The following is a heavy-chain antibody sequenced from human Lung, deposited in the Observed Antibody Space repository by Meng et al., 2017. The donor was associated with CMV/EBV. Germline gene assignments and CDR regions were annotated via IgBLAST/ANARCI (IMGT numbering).Heavy chain of an antibody. CDR1: GFIFGDFW. Sequence: GEXXKISCEGSGFIFGDFWMNWVRQAPGKGLEWVASIEKDGREKFYVDSVKGRFTISRDNAKNTLYLQMNSLRYDDTAVYYCFMGHYSVAWGQGTPVTVSS. V-gene: IGHV3-7*01. CDR2: IEKDGREK. J-gene: IGHJ5*02. D-gene: IGHD2-21*01. CDR3: FMGHYSVA.